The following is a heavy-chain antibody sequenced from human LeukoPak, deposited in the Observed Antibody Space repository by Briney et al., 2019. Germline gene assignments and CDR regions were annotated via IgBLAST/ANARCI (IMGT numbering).Heavy chain of an antibody. CDR1: GGSISSYY. J-gene: IGHJ6*02. CDR2: IYYSVTT. CDR3: ARDRLAVAGNYYYYGLDV. V-gene: IGHV4-59*01. Sequence: SETLSLTRTVSGGSISSYYWSWIRQSPGKGLEWIGYIYYSVTTKYNPSLKSRVTISVDTSKNQFSLKLSSVTAADTAVYYCARDRLAVAGNYYYYGLDVWGQGTTVSVSS. D-gene: IGHD6-19*01.